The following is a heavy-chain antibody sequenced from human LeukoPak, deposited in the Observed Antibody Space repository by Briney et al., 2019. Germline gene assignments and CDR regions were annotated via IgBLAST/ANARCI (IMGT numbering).Heavy chain of an antibody. CDR2: ITNSGNSK. D-gene: IGHD5-24*01. CDR1: EFTFSSYS. V-gene: IGHV3-48*01. Sequence: GGSLRLSCAASEFTFSSYSMNWVRQAPGMGLEWVSYITNSGNSKSYADSVKGRFTISRDNTKNSLYLQMNGLRAEDTAVYYCARDRSSWQCCRDGYNSDAFDIWGQGTMVTVSS. J-gene: IGHJ3*02. CDR3: ARDRSSWQCCRDGYNSDAFDI.